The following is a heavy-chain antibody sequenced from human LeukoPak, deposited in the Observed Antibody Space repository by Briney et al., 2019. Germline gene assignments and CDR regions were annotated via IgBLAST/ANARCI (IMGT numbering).Heavy chain of an antibody. CDR3: ARYGNGAWLAHYSFDI. D-gene: IGHD6-19*01. V-gene: IGHV3-74*01. CDR2: INTDGSST. CDR1: GFTFNIYW. Sequence: GGSLRLSCAASGFTFNIYWMHWVRQAPGKGLVWVSRINTDGSSTVYADSVKGRFTISRDNAKNTLYLQMNSLRAEDTAVYYCARYGNGAWLAHYSFDIWGQGTMVTVSS. J-gene: IGHJ3*02.